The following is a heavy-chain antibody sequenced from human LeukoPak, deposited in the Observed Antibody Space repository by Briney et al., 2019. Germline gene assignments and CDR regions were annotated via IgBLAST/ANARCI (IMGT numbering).Heavy chain of an antibody. CDR2: IYYSGST. Sequence: SETLSLTCTVSGGSISSSSYYWGWIRQPPGKGLEWIGSIYYSGSTYYNPSLKSRVTISVDTSKNQFSLKLSSVTAADTAVYYCARSSPYDYVWGSYRYTRAFDIWGQGTMVTVSS. CDR1: GGSISSSSYY. V-gene: IGHV4-39*01. J-gene: IGHJ3*02. D-gene: IGHD3-16*02. CDR3: ARSSPYDYVWGSYRYTRAFDI.